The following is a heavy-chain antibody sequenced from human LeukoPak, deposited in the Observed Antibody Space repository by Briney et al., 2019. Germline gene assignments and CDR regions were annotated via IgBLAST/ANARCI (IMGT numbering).Heavy chain of an antibody. V-gene: IGHV4-34*01. CDR2: INHSGST. CDR1: GGSFSGYY. D-gene: IGHD3-3*01. Sequence: SETLSLTCAVYGGSFSGYYWSWVRQPPGKGLEWIGEINHSGSTTNNPHLTRRVTTSADTTKNHSSLKLLSMTAADTAVYYCARQDLEFDDWGQGTLVTVSS. J-gene: IGHJ4*02. CDR3: ARQDLEFDD.